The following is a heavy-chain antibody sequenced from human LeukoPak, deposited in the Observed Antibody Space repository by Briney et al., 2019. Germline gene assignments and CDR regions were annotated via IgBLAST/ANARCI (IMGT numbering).Heavy chain of an antibody. V-gene: IGHV1-18*01. CDR2: ISAYNGNT. Sequence: ASVKVSCKASGYTFTSYGISWVRQAPGQGLEWVGWISAYNGNTNYAQKLQGRVTMTTDTSTSTAYMELRSLRSDDTAVYYCARGDPTLGGFPKVDYWGQGTLVTVSS. CDR3: ARGDPTLGGFPKVDY. CDR1: GYTFTSYG. D-gene: IGHD5-12*01. J-gene: IGHJ4*02.